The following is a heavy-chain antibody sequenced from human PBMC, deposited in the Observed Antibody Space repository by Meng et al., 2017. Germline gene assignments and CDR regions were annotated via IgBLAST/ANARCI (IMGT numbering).Heavy chain of an antibody. CDR2: MNPNSGNT. V-gene: IGHV1-8*01. J-gene: IGHJ6*02. CDR1: GYTFTSYD. CDR3: ARGQAHYGMDV. Sequence: ASVKVSCKASGYTFTSYDINWVRQATGQGLEWMGWMNPNSGNTGYAQNFQGRVTMTRNTSISTAYMELSNLRSKDTAVYYCARGQAHYGMDVWGQGTTVTVSS.